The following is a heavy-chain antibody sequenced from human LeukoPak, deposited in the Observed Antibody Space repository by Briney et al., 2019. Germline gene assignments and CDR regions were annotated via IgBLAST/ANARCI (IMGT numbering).Heavy chain of an antibody. D-gene: IGHD5-18*01. CDR2: IYYSGST. Sequence: NSSETLCLTCTVSGGSISSYYWSWIRQPPGKGLEWIGYIYYSGSTNYNPSLKSRVTISVDTSKNQFSLKLSSVTAADTAVYYCARQDTALLGSIDAFDIWGQGTMVTVSS. CDR1: GGSISSYY. CDR3: ARQDTALLGSIDAFDI. V-gene: IGHV4-59*08. J-gene: IGHJ3*02.